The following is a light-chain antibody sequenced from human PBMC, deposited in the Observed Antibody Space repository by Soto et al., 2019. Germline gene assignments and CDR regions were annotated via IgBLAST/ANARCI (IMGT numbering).Light chain of an antibody. V-gene: IGLV4-60*03. CDR2: LEGSGSY. J-gene: IGLJ2*01. Sequence: QSVLTQSSSASASLGSSVKLTSTLSSGHSSYIIAWHQQQPGKAPRYLMKLEGSGSYNKGSGVPDRFSGSSSGADRYLTISNLQSEDEADYYCETWDSNTLVVFGGGTQLTVL. CDR3: ETWDSNTLVV. CDR1: SGHSSYI.